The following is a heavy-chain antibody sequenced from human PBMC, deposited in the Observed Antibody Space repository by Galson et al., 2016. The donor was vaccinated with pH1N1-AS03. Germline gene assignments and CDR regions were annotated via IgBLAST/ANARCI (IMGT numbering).Heavy chain of an antibody. J-gene: IGHJ5*02. CDR1: GFTFSIYA. Sequence: ASGFTFSIYAMHWVRQAPGKGLEWVSGVGGVDGSLWYAESVKGRFTVSRDNSKGTLDLQMNSLRAVDTAVYYCARGSGSPHWFDPWGQGTLVTVSS. CDR2: VGGVDGSL. CDR3: ARGSGSPHWFDP. D-gene: IGHD3-3*01. V-gene: IGHV3-23*01.